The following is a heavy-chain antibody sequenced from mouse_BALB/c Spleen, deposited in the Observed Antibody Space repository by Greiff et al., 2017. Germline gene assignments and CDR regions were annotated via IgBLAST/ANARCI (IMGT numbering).Heavy chain of an antibody. CDR2: ISYDGSN. J-gene: IGHJ2*01. V-gene: IGHV3-6*02. CDR1: GYSITSGYY. D-gene: IGHD1-1*01. CDR3: ARLLFTTEDY. Sequence: VQLQQSGPGLVKPSQSLSLTCSVTGYSITSGYYWNWIRQFPGNKLEWMGYISYDGSNNYNPSLKNRISITRDTSKNQFFLKLNSVTTEDTATYYCARLLFTTEDYWGQGTTLTVSS.